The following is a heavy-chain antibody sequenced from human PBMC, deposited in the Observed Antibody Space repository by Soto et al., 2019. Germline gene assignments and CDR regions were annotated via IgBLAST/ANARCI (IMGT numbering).Heavy chain of an antibody. CDR1: GFNFSSHA. V-gene: IGHV3-23*01. CDR3: TKDPCTRSSCYFDF. D-gene: IGHD2-2*01. Sequence: EVQLLESGGGLVQPGGSLRLSCEASGFNFSSHAMSWVRQAPGKGLEWVSAISGSDAGTFDADSVRGRFTIARDNSKNTLYLHMTSLRVEDTAIYYCTKDPCTRSSCYFDFWGQGSLVTVSS. J-gene: IGHJ4*02. CDR2: ISGSDAGT.